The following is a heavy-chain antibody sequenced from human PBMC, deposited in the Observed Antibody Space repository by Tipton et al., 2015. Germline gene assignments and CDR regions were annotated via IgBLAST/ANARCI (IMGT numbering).Heavy chain of an antibody. CDR2: FYYVGTT. J-gene: IGHJ3*02. CDR1: GGSINSDLYY. D-gene: IGHD3-16*01. V-gene: IGHV4-39*01. Sequence: TLSLTCTVSGGSINSDLYYWGWIRQAPGKGLEWIGSFYYVGTTYYNPSLKSRVTISVDTSKSQFSLKLDSVTAADTAVYYCARRDIINTPVMLHGAFDIWGQGTMVTVSS. CDR3: ARRDIINTPVMLHGAFDI.